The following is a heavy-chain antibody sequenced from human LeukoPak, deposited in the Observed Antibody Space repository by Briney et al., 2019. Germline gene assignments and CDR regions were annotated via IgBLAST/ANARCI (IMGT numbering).Heavy chain of an antibody. CDR2: ISDSGDGT. D-gene: IGHD2-21*02. V-gene: IGHV3-23*01. Sequence: GGSLRLSCAVSGFTVSSNYMSWVRQAPGKGLEWVSSISDSGDGTYSADSVKGRFTISRDNSKNTVDLQMNSLRAEDSAIYYCGKGLVTAIDYWGQGALVSVSS. J-gene: IGHJ4*02. CDR1: GFTVSSNY. CDR3: GKGLVTAIDY.